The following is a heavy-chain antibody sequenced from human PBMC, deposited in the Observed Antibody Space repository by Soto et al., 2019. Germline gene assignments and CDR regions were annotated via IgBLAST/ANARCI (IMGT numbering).Heavy chain of an antibody. CDR2: ISGSGGFT. Sequence: EVQLLESGGGLVQPGGSLRLSCAASGFTFSNYAMNWVRQAPGKGLEWVSAISGSGGFTYYADSVKGRFTISRDNSKNTLFLQMNSLRAEDTAVFYCAKDGETNIVGNYFDYWGQGTLVTVSS. J-gene: IGHJ4*02. D-gene: IGHD5-12*01. CDR1: GFTFSNYA. CDR3: AKDGETNIVGNYFDY. V-gene: IGHV3-23*01.